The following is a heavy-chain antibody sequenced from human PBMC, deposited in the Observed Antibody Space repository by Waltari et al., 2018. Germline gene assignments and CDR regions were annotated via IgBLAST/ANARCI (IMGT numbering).Heavy chain of an antibody. CDR3: ARDSAMVRFGYYYYYMDV. Sequence: QVQLQESGPGLVKPSETLSLTCTVSVGSISSYYWSWIRQPPGKGLEWIGYIYYSGSTNYNPSLKSRVTISVDTSKNQFSLKLSSVTAADTAVYYCARDSAMVRFGYYYYYMDVWGKGTTVTVSS. V-gene: IGHV4-59*01. CDR2: IYYSGST. J-gene: IGHJ6*03. D-gene: IGHD5-18*01. CDR1: VGSISSYY.